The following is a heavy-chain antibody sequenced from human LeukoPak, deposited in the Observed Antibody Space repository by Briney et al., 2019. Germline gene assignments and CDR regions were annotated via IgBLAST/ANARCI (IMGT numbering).Heavy chain of an antibody. CDR1: GFTFSSYS. CDR2: ISSSSSYI. V-gene: IGHV3-21*01. J-gene: IGHJ5*02. Sequence: GGSLRLSCAASGFTFSSYSMNWVRQAPGKGLEWVSSISSSSSYICYADSVKGRFTISSDNAKKSLYLQMNSLRAEDTAVYYCARGPPLFDPWGQGTLVTVSS. CDR3: ARGPPLFDP.